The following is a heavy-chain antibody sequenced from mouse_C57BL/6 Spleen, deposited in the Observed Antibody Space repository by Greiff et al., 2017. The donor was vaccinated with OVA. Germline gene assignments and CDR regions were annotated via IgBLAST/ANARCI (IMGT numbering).Heavy chain of an antibody. CDR2: ISSGSSTI. D-gene: IGHD1-1*01. J-gene: IGHJ2*01. CDR1: GFTFSDYG. V-gene: IGHV5-17*01. CDR3: ARDYGSFFDY. Sequence: EVKVVESGGGLVKPGGSLKLSCAASGFTFSDYGMHWVRQAPEKGLEWVAYISSGSSTIYYADKVKGRFTSSRDNAKNTLFLQMTSLRSEDTAMYYCARDYGSFFDYWGQGTTLTVSS.